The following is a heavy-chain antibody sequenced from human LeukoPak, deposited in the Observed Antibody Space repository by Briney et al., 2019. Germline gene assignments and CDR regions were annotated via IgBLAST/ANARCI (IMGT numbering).Heavy chain of an antibody. D-gene: IGHD4/OR15-4a*01. CDR3: ARDDDHPYDANVLDAYDV. V-gene: IGHV1-2*02. J-gene: IGHJ3*01. CDR2: IRPNDGVK. CDR1: GYTFTGYH. Sequence: ASVKVSCKTSGYTFTGYHMNWVRQAPGQGLEWVGWIRPNDGVKKYSQNLQGRVTMSRDTSISTTYLELSSLASDDTAKYYCARDDDHPYDANVLDAYDVWGERTMVTVSS.